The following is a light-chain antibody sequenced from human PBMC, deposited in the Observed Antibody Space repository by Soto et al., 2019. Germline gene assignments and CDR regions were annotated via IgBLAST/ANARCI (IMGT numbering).Light chain of an antibody. CDR3: QQSHSNPLT. CDR1: QSISTY. Sequence: DIQMTQSPSSLSAFVGDRVTITCRASQSISTYLNWYQQRPGKAPKLLIYAASSLQSGVPSRFSGSGSGTDFILTINSLQPKDFATYYCQQSHSNPLTFGPGTKVDVK. CDR2: AAS. J-gene: IGKJ3*01. V-gene: IGKV1-39*01.